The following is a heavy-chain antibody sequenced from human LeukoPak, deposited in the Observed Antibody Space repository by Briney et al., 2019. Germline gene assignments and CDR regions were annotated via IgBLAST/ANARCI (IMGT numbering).Heavy chain of an antibody. Sequence: GGSLRLSCAASGFTFSSYEMNWVRQAPGKGLEWVSYISSSGSTIYYADSVKGRFTISRDNAKNTLHLQMNSLRAEDTAVYYCARAPGSISIYWGQGTLVTVSS. CDR2: ISSSGSTI. V-gene: IGHV3-48*03. D-gene: IGHD3-10*01. CDR1: GFTFSSYE. CDR3: ARAPGSISIY. J-gene: IGHJ4*02.